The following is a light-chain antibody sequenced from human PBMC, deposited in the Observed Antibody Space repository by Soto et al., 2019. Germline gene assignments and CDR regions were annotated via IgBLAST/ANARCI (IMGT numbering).Light chain of an antibody. CDR3: CSYAGSPYV. J-gene: IGLJ1*01. Sequence: QSVLTQPRSVSGSPGQSVTISCTGTSTDIGDYNYVSWYQQHPGKAPKLMIYDVTKRPSGAPDRFSGSKSGNTASLTISGIQPEDEADYYCCSYAGSPYVFGIGTKVTVL. V-gene: IGLV2-11*01. CDR1: STDIGDYNY. CDR2: DVT.